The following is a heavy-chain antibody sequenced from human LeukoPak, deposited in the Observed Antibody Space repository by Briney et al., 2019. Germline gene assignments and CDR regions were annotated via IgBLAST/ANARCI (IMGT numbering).Heavy chain of an antibody. CDR1: GGTFSSYV. J-gene: IGHJ5*02. CDR2: ILPIFGTA. CDR3: ARAEDQGRYFDWLPGFDP. D-gene: IGHD3-9*01. V-gene: IGHV1-69*13. Sequence: SVKVSCKASGGTFSSYVINWVRQAPGQGLEWMGGILPIFGTAIYAQHFQGRLTITADGSTNSAYMELNRLRSDDTAVYYCARAEDQGRYFDWLPGFDPWGQGTLVTVSS.